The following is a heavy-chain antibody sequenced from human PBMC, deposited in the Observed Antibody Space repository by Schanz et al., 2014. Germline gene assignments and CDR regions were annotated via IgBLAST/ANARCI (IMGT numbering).Heavy chain of an antibody. CDR1: GYTFTTYG. V-gene: IGHV1-18*01. Sequence: QVQLVQSGAEMKKPGASVKVSCKASGYTFTTYGISWVRQAPGQGLEWMGWISAYNGHTDYAQKLQGRVTLTTDTSTSTAYMELRNLRSDDTAVYYCARAKRFGDMDVWGQGTTVTVSS. D-gene: IGHD3-10*01. J-gene: IGHJ6*02. CDR2: ISAYNGHT. CDR3: ARAKRFGDMDV.